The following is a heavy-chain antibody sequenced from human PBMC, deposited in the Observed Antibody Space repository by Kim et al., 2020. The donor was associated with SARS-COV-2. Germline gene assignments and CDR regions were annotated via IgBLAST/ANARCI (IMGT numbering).Heavy chain of an antibody. D-gene: IGHD3-10*01. V-gene: IGHV1-2*04. Sequence: YAQKFQGWVTMTRDTSISTAYMELSRLRSDDTAVYYCARVPYYGSGSYPDYWGQGTLVTVSS. CDR3: ARVPYYGSGSYPDY. J-gene: IGHJ4*02.